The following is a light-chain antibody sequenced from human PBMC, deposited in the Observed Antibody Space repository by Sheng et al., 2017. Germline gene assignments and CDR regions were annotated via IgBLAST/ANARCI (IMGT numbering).Light chain of an antibody. Sequence: EIVMTQSPATLSLSPGERATLSCRASQSVSSNLAWYQQKPGQAPRLLIYGASTRATGIPARFRGSGSETEFTLTITSLQSEDFAVYYCQQYNDWPFTFGPGTKVDIK. CDR2: GAS. V-gene: IGKV3-15*01. CDR3: QQYNDWPFT. J-gene: IGKJ3*01. CDR1: QSVSSN.